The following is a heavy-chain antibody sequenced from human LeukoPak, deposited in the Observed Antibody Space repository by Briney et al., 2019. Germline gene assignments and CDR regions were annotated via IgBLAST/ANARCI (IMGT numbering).Heavy chain of an antibody. CDR1: GGTFSSYA. D-gene: IGHD5-18*01. CDR2: IIPIFGTA. V-gene: IGHV1-69*13. Sequence: SVKVSCKASGGTFSSYAISWVRQAPGQGLEWMGGIIPIFGTANYAQKFQGRVTITADESTGTAYMELSSLRSEDTAVYYCARWDTAMSSLDPWGQGTLVTVSS. CDR3: ARWDTAMSSLDP. J-gene: IGHJ5*02.